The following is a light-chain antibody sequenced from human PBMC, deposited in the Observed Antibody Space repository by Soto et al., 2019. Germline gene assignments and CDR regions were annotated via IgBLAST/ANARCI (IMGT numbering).Light chain of an antibody. V-gene: IGLV4-69*01. Sequence: QLVLTQSPSASASLGASVNLTCTLSSGHNTYAIAWHQQQPDKGPRYLMKLNGDGSHTKGDGIPDRFSGSSSGAERYLTISSLQSEDEADYYCQTWGTGIWVFGGGTKLTVL. CDR1: SGHNTYA. J-gene: IGLJ3*02. CDR3: QTWGTGIWV. CDR2: LNGDGSH.